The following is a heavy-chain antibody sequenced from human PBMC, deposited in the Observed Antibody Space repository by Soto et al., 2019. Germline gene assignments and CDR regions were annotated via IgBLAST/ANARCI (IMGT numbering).Heavy chain of an antibody. V-gene: IGHV1-2*04. CDR3: ARDGYSSSWSSYYCYGMDV. CDR2: INPNSDGT. J-gene: IGHJ6*02. CDR1: GYTFTGYY. Sequence: QVQLVQSGAEVKKPGASVKVSCKASGYTFTGYYMHWVRQAPGQGLEWMGWINPNSDGTNYAQKFQGSVTMTRDTSISKADMDLSRLRSGDKAVYYCARDGYSSSWSSYYCYGMDVWGQGTTVTVSS. D-gene: IGHD6-13*01.